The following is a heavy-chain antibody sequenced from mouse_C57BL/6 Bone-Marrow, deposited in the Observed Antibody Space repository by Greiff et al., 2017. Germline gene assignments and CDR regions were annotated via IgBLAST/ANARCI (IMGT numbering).Heavy chain of an antibody. CDR3: ALTTVVAHWYFDV. D-gene: IGHD1-1*01. CDR2: IDPANGNT. CDR1: GFNIKNTY. Sequence: VQLKESVAELVRPGASVKLSCTASGFNIKNTYMHWVKQRPEQGLEWIGRIDPANGNTKYAPKFQGKATITADTSSNTAYLQLSSLTSEDTAIYYCALTTVVAHWYFDVWGTGTTVTVSS. J-gene: IGHJ1*03. V-gene: IGHV14-3*01.